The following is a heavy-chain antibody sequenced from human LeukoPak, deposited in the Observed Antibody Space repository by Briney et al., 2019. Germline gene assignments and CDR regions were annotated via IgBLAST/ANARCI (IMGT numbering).Heavy chain of an antibody. Sequence: SETLSLTCTVSGGSVSSGTNKWSWIRQPPGKGLEWIGDISYSGSATHNLSLRSRVTMSEDTSTNQFSLTLGSVTAADTAVYYCATEVECSGGSCYSYGWFDPWGQGTQVIVSS. CDR3: ATEVECSGGSCYSYGWFDP. D-gene: IGHD2-15*01. CDR1: GGSVSSGTNK. CDR2: ISYSGSA. J-gene: IGHJ5*02. V-gene: IGHV4-61*01.